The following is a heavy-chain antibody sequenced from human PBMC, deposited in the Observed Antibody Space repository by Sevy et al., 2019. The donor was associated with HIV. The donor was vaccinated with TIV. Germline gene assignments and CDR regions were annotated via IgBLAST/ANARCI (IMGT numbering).Heavy chain of an antibody. V-gene: IGHV1-18*04. CDR1: GYTFTSYG. D-gene: IGHD1-26*01. J-gene: IGHJ4*02. CDR3: ARETYSGSYFDY. Sequence: ASVKVSCKASGYTFTSYGISWVRQAPGQGLEWMGWISAYNGNTNYAQKLQGRVTMTTDTSTSTAYMELRSLRSDDTAWYYCARETYSGSYFDYWGQGTLVTVSS. CDR2: ISAYNGNT.